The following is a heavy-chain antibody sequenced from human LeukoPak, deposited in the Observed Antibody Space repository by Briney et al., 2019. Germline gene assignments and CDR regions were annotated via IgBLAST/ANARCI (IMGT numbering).Heavy chain of an antibody. Sequence: SETLSLTCTVSGGSISSHYRSWVRQPPGKGLEWIGYIYYSGSTNYNPSLRSRITISVDTSKNQFSLKLSSVTAADTAVYYCARVGYYYDSSGYYYAFDYWGQGTLVTVSS. CDR3: ARVGYYYDSSGYYYAFDY. D-gene: IGHD3-22*01. V-gene: IGHV4-59*11. CDR1: GGSISSHY. CDR2: IYYSGST. J-gene: IGHJ4*02.